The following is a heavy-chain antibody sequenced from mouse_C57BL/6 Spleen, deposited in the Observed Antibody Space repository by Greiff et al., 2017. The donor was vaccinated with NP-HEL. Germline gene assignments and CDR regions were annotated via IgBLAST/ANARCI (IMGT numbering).Heavy chain of an antibody. CDR3: ARWGTKGEAAMDY. V-gene: IGHV1-55*01. CDR1: GYTFTSYW. J-gene: IGHJ4*01. D-gene: IGHD2-14*01. CDR2: IYPGSGST. Sequence: QVQLQQSGAELVKPGASVKMSCKASGYTFTSYWITWVKQRPGQGLEWIGDIYPGSGSTNYNEKFKSKATLTVDTSSSTAYLQLSSLTSEDSAVYYCARWGTKGEAAMDYWGQGTSVTVAS.